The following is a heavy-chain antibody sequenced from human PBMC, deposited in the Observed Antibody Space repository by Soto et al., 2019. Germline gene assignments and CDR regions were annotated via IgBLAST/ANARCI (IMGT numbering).Heavy chain of an antibody. CDR2: INHSGSI. CDR1: GGSFSCYY. CDR3: ARGNGMILEVQGDAPDKYYLDF. J-gene: IGHJ4*02. Sequence: SETLSRTCAVYGGSFSCYYWRWIRQPPGKGLEWIGEINHSGSINYHPSLKSLVTISVDTSKNQFSLKLRSVTAADTAIYYCARGNGMILEVQGDAPDKYYLDFWSQGTLVTVS. D-gene: IGHD1-1*01. V-gene: IGHV4-34*01.